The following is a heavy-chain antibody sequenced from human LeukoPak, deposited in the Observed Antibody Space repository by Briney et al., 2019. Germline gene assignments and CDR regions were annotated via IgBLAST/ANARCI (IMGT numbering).Heavy chain of an antibody. D-gene: IGHD6-6*01. J-gene: IGHJ3*02. CDR2: INPNSGGT. CDR1: GYTFTGYY. CDR3: ARDGSIAAPGGDAFDI. Sequence: ASVKVSCKASGYTFTGYYMHWVRQAPGQGLEWMGWINPNSGGTNYAQKFQGRVTMTRDTSISTAYMELSRLRSDDTAVYYCARDGSIAAPGGDAFDIWGQGTMVTVSS. V-gene: IGHV1-2*02.